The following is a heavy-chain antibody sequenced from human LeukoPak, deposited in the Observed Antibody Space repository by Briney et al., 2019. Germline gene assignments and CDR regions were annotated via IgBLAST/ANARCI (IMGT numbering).Heavy chain of an antibody. D-gene: IGHD3-10*01. J-gene: IGHJ5*02. CDR1: GGSFTSYY. CDR2: IYSSGST. V-gene: IGHV4-4*07. CDR3: ARVYYGSGSYPTWFDP. Sequence: SETLSLTCTVSGGSFTSYYWSWIRQPAGKGLEWIGRIYSSGSTNFNPSLKGRVTMSLDTSKNQFSLKLSSVTAADTAVYYCARVYYGSGSYPTWFDPWGQGTLVTVSS.